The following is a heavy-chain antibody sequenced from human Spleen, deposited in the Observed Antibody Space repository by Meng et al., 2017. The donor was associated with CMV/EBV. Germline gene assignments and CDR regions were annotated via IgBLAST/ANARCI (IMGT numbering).Heavy chain of an antibody. D-gene: IGHD4-17*01. V-gene: IGHV2-5*01. CDR1: GFSLSTSGVG. J-gene: IGHJ4*02. CDR2: VYWNDDK. CDR3: AHSNAIFYGDYDFDY. Sequence: SGPTLVKPTQTLTLTCTFSGFSLSTSGVGVGWIRQPPGKALEWLALVYWNDDKRYSPSLKSRLTITKDTSKNQVVLTMTNMDPVDTATYYCAHSNAIFYGDYDFDYWGQGTLVTVSS.